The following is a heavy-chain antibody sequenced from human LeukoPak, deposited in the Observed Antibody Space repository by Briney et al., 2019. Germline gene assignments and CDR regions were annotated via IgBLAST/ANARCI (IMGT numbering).Heavy chain of an antibody. CDR1: GFTFSSYG. CDR2: IRYDGSNK. J-gene: IGHJ4*02. D-gene: IGHD1-26*01. V-gene: IGHV3-30*02. Sequence: GGSLRLSCAASGFTFSSYGMHWVRQAPGKGLEWVAFIRYDGSNKYYADSVKGRFTISRDNSKNTLYLQMNSLRAEDTAVYYCARRRSGSYSYYFDYWGQGTLVTVSS. CDR3: ARRRSGSYSYYFDY.